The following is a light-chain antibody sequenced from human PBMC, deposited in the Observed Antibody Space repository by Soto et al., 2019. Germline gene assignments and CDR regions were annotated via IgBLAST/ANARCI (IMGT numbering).Light chain of an antibody. J-gene: IGLJ2*01. CDR3: SSYTSSSTLV. V-gene: IGLV2-14*01. CDR2: EVS. CDR1: SSDVGGYNY. Sequence: QSALTQPASVSGSPGQSITISCTGTSSDVGGYNYVSWYQQHPGKAPKLMIYEVSNRPSGVSNRFSGSKSGNTASLTISGLHAEDEADDYCSSYTSSSTLVFGGGTKRTVL.